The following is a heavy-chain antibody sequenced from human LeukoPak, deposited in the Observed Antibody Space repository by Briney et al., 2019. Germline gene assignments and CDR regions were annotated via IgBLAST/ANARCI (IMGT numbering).Heavy chain of an antibody. D-gene: IGHD1-26*01. V-gene: IGHV3-33*01. Sequence: GGSLRLSCAASGFTFGSYDMHWVRQAPGKGLEWVAVIWYDGNNKYYADSVKGRFTISRDNSKNTLSLQMNSLRAEDTAVYYCSREVTWSYHYYGMDVWGQGTTVTVSS. J-gene: IGHJ6*02. CDR3: SREVTWSYHYYGMDV. CDR1: GFTFGSYD. CDR2: IWYDGNNK.